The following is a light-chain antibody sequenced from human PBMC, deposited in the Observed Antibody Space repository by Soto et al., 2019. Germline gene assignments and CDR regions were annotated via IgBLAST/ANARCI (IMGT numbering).Light chain of an antibody. Sequence: VLTQSPATLSLSPGERATLSCRASQSVSSYLAWYQQKPGQAPRLLIYDTSNRATGIPARFSGSGSGTEFTLTISSLQSEDFAVYYCQQYNNWPGTFGQGAKVDIK. CDR3: QQYNNWPGT. V-gene: IGKV3-15*01. J-gene: IGKJ1*01. CDR2: DTS. CDR1: QSVSSY.